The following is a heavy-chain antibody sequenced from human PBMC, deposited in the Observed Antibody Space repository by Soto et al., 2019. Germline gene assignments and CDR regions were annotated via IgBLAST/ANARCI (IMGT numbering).Heavy chain of an antibody. J-gene: IGHJ2*01. CDR2: ISYDGSNK. CDR1: GFTFSTYG. V-gene: IGHV3-30*18. CDR3: AKGHRDDLVGATTGGWYFDL. D-gene: IGHD1-26*01. Sequence: GSLRLSCAASGFTFSTYGMHWVRQAPGKGLEWVAVISYDGSNKYYANSVKGRFTISRDNSKNTLYLQMNSLRAEDTAVHYCAKGHRDDLVGATTGGWYFDLWGRGTLVTVSS.